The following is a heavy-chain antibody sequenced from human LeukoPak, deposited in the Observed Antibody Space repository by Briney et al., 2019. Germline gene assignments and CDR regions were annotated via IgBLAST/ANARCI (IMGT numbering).Heavy chain of an antibody. J-gene: IGHJ5*02. CDR3: ARLSVYHYSGSYLIRGWFDP. CDR1: GYSISSGYY. D-gene: IGHD3-10*01. CDR2: IYHSGST. V-gene: IGHV4-38-2*01. Sequence: SETLSLTCAVSGYSISSGYYWGWIRQPPGKGLEWIGSIYHSGSTCYNPSLKSRVTISVDTSKNQFSLKLSSVTAANTAVYYCARLSVYHYSGSYLIRGWFDPLGQGTLVTVSS.